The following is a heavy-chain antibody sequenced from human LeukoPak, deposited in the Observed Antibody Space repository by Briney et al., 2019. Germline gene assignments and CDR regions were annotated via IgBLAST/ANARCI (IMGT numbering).Heavy chain of an antibody. CDR1: GGSISSSSYS. V-gene: IGHV4-39*01. CDR3: ASDPNSSSSDFDY. CDR2: IYYSGST. D-gene: IGHD6-6*01. Sequence: SETLSLTCTVSGGSISSSSYSWGWIRQPPGKGLEWIGSIYYSGSTYYNPSLKSRVTISVDTSKNQFSLKLSSVTAADTAVYYCASDPNSSSSDFDYWGQGTLVTVSS. J-gene: IGHJ4*02.